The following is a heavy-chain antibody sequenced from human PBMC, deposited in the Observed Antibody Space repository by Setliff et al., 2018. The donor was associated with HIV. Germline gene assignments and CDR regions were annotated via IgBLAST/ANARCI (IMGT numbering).Heavy chain of an antibody. CDR2: IYYSGST. J-gene: IGHJ4*02. CDR1: GGSISSHY. V-gene: IGHV4-59*11. D-gene: IGHD3-10*01. CDR3: ARVGGIGFGEFLGY. Sequence: PSETLSLTCTVSGGSISSHYWSWIRQPPGKGLEWIGSIYYSGSTNYNPSLKSRVTISVDTSKNQFSLKLSSVTAADTAVYYCARVGGIGFGEFLGYWGQGTLVTVSS.